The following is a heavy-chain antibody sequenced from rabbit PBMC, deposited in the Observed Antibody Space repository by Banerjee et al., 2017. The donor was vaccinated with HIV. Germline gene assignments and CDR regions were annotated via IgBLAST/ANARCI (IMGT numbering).Heavy chain of an antibody. Sequence: QSLEESGGDLVKPGASLTLTCTASGFSFSSSVYMCWVRQAPGKGLEWIACIYAGSSGSTYYASWAKGRFTISKTSSTTVTLQMTSLTAADTATYFCARDASSGGYHYFNLWGPGTLVTVS. CDR2: IYAGSSGST. CDR3: ARDASSGGYHYFNL. CDR1: GFSFSSSVY. J-gene: IGHJ4*01. D-gene: IGHD1-1*01. V-gene: IGHV1S40*01.